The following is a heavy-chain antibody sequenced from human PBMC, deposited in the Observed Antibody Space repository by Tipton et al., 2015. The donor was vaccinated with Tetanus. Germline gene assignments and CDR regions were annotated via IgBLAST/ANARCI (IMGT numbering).Heavy chain of an antibody. Sequence: VQSGAEMKKPGSSVKVSCKASGGTFTNYALSWVRQAPGQGLEWVGGITPIFGTTNSAPKFQGRVTITADESTNTAYMELSSLRAEDTAVYYCARGPYHYGDYYFDYWGRGTLVTVSS. CDR3: ARGPYHYGDYYFDY. V-gene: IGHV1-69*01. CDR2: ITPIFGTT. J-gene: IGHJ4*02. CDR1: GGTFTNYA. D-gene: IGHD4-17*01.